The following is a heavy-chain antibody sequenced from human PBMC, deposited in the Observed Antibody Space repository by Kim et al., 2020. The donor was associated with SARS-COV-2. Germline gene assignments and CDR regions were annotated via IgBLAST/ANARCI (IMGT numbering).Heavy chain of an antibody. Sequence: QGRFTISRDNSKNTLYLQMNSLGAEDTAVYYCARAVSIAAPIAYYYGMDVWGQGTTVTVSS. J-gene: IGHJ6*02. CDR3: ARAVSIAAPIAYYYGMDV. D-gene: IGHD6-6*01. V-gene: IGHV3-30*07.